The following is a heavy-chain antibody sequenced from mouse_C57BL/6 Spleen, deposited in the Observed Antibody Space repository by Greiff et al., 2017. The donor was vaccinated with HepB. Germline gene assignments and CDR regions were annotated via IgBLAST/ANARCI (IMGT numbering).Heavy chain of an antibody. CDR1: GYTFTTYR. CDR2: VHPDNDDT. J-gene: IGHJ1*03. D-gene: IGHD5-5*01. CDR3: ARGGLPRYFDD. V-gene: IGHV1-47*01. Sequence: VQLVESGAELAKPGASVKMSCKASGYTFTTYRIEWMKQNPGKSLEWIGNVHPDNDDTNYNEKFKGKAKLTVEKSSSTVYVEISRLTSDDSAVYYYARGGLPRYFDDWGTGTTVTVSS.